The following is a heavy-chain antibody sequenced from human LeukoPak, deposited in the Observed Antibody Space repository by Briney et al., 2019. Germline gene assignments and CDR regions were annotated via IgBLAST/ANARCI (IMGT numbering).Heavy chain of an antibody. CDR2: LFDSVNT. J-gene: IGHJ4*02. V-gene: IGHV4-59*11. CDR1: GGSISSHY. CDR3: ATIKRGSIFGYFDF. D-gene: IGHD5-18*01. Sequence: SETLSLTCTVSGGSISSHYWSWIRQPPGKGLGWIAYLFDSVNTKDNPSLQSRLTLSADTSKNQFSLRLSSVTAADTAVYYCATIKRGSIFGYFDFWGQGIKVTVSS.